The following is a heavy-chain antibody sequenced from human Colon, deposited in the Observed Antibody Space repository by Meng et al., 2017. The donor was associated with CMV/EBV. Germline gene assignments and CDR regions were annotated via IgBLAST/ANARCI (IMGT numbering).Heavy chain of an antibody. CDR3: ARELARGGY. Sequence: QVQLVQSGAEVKTPVASVKVSCNTSGYTFTNFGISWVRQAPGQGLEWMAYISPYNGDTNYAQRFQGRVALTTDTSTSTVYMELGSLTSDDTAMYYCARELARGGYWGQGTLVTLSS. CDR1: GYTFTNFG. V-gene: IGHV1-18*01. CDR2: ISPYNGDT. J-gene: IGHJ4*02.